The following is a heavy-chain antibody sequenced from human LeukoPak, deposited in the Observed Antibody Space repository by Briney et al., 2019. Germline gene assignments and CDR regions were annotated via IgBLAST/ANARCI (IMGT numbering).Heavy chain of an antibody. CDR2: IWYDGSNK. CDR1: GFTFSNHG. V-gene: IGHV3-33*01. CDR3: ARDKAARHIDY. J-gene: IGHJ4*02. Sequence: GGSLRLSCAVSGFTFSNHGMHWVRQAPGKGLEWVAVIWYDGSNKYYADSVKGRFTISRDQSKNTQYLQMNSLRAEDTAVYYCARDKAARHIDYWGQGTLVTV. D-gene: IGHD6-6*01.